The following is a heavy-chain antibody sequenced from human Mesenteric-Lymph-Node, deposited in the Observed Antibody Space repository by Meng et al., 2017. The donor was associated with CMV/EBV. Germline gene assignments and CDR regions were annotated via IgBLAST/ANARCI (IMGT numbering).Heavy chain of an antibody. CDR1: GGSISSYY. V-gene: IGHV4-59*01. CDR2: IYYSGST. Sequence: SETLSLTCTVSGGSISSYYWSWIRQPPGKGLEWIGYIYYSGSTNYNPSLKSRVTISVDTSKNQFSLKLSSVTAADTAAYYCARDSSLYSSSWYFDYWGQGTLVTVSS. D-gene: IGHD6-13*01. CDR3: ARDSSLYSSSWYFDY. J-gene: IGHJ4*02.